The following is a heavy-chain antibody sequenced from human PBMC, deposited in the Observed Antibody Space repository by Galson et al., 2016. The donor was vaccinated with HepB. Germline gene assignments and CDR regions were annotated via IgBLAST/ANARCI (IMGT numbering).Heavy chain of an antibody. J-gene: IGHJ1*01. CDR2: IYSGGAS. Sequence: SETLSLTCTVSSGSVSSSDYSWTWIRQPPGKGLELIGYIYSGGASNYNPSLKSRVTISLDRSKNQFSVKLRSVTAADTAVYYCASGFCSTGSCPAEYFQHWGQGTLVTVSS. V-gene: IGHV4-61*08. D-gene: IGHD2-15*01. CDR3: ASGFCSTGSCPAEYFQH. CDR1: SGSVSSSDYS.